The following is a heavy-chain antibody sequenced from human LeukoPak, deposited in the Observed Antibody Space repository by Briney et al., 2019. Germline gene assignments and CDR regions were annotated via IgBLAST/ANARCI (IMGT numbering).Heavy chain of an antibody. Sequence: GGSLRLSCAASGFSFSDYWMHWVRQAPGKGLVWVSRINSDGRNIAYADSVKGRFTISRDNAKNTLYLEMNSLTIEDTAVYYCARAISRNGAQGHMDVWGKGTTVTVS. CDR1: GFSFSDYW. CDR3: ARAISRNGAQGHMDV. D-gene: IGHD1-14*01. J-gene: IGHJ6*03. CDR2: INSDGRNI. V-gene: IGHV3-74*03.